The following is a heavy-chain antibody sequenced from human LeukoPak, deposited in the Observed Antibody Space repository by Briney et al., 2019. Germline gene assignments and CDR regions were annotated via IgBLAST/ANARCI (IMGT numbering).Heavy chain of an antibody. V-gene: IGHV3-30-3*01. J-gene: IGHJ4*02. CDR2: ISYDGSNK. Sequence: PGRSLRLSCAASGFTFSSYAMHWVRQAPGKGLEWVAVISYDGSNKYYADSVKGRFTISRDNSKNTLYLQMNSLRAEDTAVYYCARDALWSGYGYYFDYWGQGTLVTVSS. CDR3: ARDALWSGYGYYFDY. D-gene: IGHD3-3*01. CDR1: GFTFSSYA.